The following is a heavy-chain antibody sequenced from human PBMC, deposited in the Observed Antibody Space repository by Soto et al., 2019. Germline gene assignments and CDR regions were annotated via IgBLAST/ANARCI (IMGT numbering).Heavy chain of an antibody. CDR1: GFTFSSYA. J-gene: IGHJ6*02. V-gene: IGHV3-30-3*01. Sequence: QVQLVESGGGVVQPGRSLRLSCAASGFTFSSYAMHWVRQAPGKGLEWVAVISYDGSNKYYADSVKGRFTISRDNSKNPLYLQRNSLRAEDTAVYYCARAPGSSSWCDYYYYGMDVWGQGTTVTVSS. CDR2: ISYDGSNK. CDR3: ARAPGSSSWCDYYYYGMDV. D-gene: IGHD6-13*01.